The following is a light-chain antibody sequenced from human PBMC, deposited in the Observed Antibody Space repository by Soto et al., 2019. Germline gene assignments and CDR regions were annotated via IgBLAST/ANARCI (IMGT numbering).Light chain of an antibody. CDR3: SSHGGSNNPYV. Sequence: QSALTQPPSASGSPGQSVAISSTGTSSDIGGYNFVSWYQQHPGKAPKLMIYDVTKRPSGVPDRFSGSKSGNTATLIVSGLQAEDEADYYCSSHGGSNNPYVFGPGTKVTVL. CDR2: DVT. CDR1: SSDIGGYNF. J-gene: IGLJ1*01. V-gene: IGLV2-8*01.